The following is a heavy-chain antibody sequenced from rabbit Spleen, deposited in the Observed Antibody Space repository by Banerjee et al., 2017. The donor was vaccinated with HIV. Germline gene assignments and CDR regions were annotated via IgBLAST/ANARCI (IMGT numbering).Heavy chain of an antibody. CDR2: IYTGSGAT. V-gene: IGHV1S45*01. J-gene: IGHJ4*01. Sequence: EESGGGLVKPDGSLTLTCTASGLSFSSSYWIFWVRQAPGKGLEWIASIYTGSGATYNANWAKGRFTVSKTSSTTVTLQMTSLTAADTATYFCARSINWANRGLNLWGQGTLVTVS. CDR1: GLSFSSSYW. D-gene: IGHD1-1*01. CDR3: ARSINWANRGLNL.